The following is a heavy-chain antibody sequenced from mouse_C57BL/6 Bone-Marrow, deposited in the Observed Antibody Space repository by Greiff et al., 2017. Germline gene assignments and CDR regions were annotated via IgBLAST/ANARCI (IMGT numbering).Heavy chain of an antibody. CDR1: GYTFTSYG. Sequence: EVQLQQSGAELVRPGSSVKMSCKTSGYTFTSYGINWVKQRPGQGLEWIGYIYIGNGYTEYNEKFKGKATLTSDTSSSTVYMQLSRLTSEDSAVYDCAREITTVVAPYDYAMDYWGQGTSVTVSS. J-gene: IGHJ4*01. CDR3: AREITTVVAPYDYAMDY. CDR2: IYIGNGYT. D-gene: IGHD1-1*01. V-gene: IGHV1-58*01.